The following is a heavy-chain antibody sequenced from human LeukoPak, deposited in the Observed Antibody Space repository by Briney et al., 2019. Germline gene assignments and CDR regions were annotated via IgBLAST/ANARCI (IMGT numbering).Heavy chain of an antibody. J-gene: IGHJ4*02. CDR3: ANTHCDSSPIVWNF. Sequence: PGGYLRLSCIASGFTFRNYGMSWVRQAPGKGLEWVSGLSDGGTRIFYADSVKGRFTVSRDNSKNTLYLQMDSLRAEDTAVYYCANTHCDSSPIVWNFWGQGTLVTVSS. CDR2: LSDGGTRI. D-gene: IGHD6-6*01. CDR1: GFTFRNYG. V-gene: IGHV3-23*01.